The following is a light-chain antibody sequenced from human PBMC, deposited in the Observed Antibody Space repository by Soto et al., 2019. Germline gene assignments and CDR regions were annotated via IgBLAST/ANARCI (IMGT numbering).Light chain of an antibody. Sequence: EIVLTQSPATLSLSPGERATVSCRASENIRTYVAWYQQKPGQAPRLLIYDASNRASGIPARFSGSGSGTDFTLTISSLEPEDFAVYYCQQRANWPLTFGGGTKVELK. J-gene: IGKJ4*01. V-gene: IGKV3-11*01. CDR1: ENIRTY. CDR2: DAS. CDR3: QQRANWPLT.